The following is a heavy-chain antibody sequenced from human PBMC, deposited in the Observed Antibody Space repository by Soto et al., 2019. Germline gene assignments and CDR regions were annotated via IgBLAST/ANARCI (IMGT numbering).Heavy chain of an antibody. Sequence: PXETLSLTCTVSGCSISSGDYYWSWIRQPRGKGLEWIGYIYYSGSTYYNPSLKSRVTISVDTSKNQFSLKLSSVTAADTAVYYCARGSSIYYDSSGFFFDYWGQGTLFTVSS. CDR2: IYYSGST. CDR1: GCSISSGDYY. V-gene: IGHV4-30-4*01. CDR3: ARGSSIYYDSSGFFFDY. J-gene: IGHJ4*02. D-gene: IGHD3-22*01.